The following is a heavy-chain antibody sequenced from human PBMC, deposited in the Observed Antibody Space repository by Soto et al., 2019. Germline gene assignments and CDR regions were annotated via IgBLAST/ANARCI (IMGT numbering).Heavy chain of an antibody. Sequence: PGGSLRLSCAASGFTFSSYAMIWIRQVPGKGLEWVSGLYGSGGGIHYADSVKGRFTISRDNSAYSVYLQMNDLRGEDSAVYYCAKDAVSLDGVWLAHDWGQGTVVTVSS. CDR1: GFTFSSYA. D-gene: IGHD5-12*01. CDR2: LYGSGGGI. CDR3: AKDAVSLDGVWLAHD. J-gene: IGHJ4*02. V-gene: IGHV3-23*01.